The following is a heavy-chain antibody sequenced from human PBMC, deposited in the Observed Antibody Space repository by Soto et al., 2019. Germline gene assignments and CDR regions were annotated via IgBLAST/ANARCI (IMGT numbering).Heavy chain of an antibody. J-gene: IGHJ4*02. V-gene: IGHV2-5*01. CDR1: GFSLGTSGVG. D-gene: IGHD4-17*01. CDR2: IYWNDDN. Sequence: QITLKESGPTLVKPTQTLTLTCTFSGFSLGTSGVGVGWIRQPPGEALEWLALIYWNDDNRYSPSLRGRLTITRDTSKNKVVLTMTNMDPVDTATYYCARRPTVSTCDYWGQGTLVTVSS. CDR3: ARRPTVSTCDY.